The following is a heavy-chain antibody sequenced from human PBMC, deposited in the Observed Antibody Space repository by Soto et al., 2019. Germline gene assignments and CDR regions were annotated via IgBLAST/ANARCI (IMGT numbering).Heavy chain of an antibody. D-gene: IGHD5-12*01. CDR2: ISAYNGNT. Sequence: GASVKVSCKASGYTFTSYGISWVRQAPGQGLEWMGWISAYNGNTNYAQKLQGRVTMTTDTSTSTAYMELRSLRSDDTAVYYCARDGRHSGYDSYYYGMDVWGQGTTVTVSS. CDR3: ARDGRHSGYDSYYYGMDV. J-gene: IGHJ6*02. V-gene: IGHV1-18*01. CDR1: GYTFTSYG.